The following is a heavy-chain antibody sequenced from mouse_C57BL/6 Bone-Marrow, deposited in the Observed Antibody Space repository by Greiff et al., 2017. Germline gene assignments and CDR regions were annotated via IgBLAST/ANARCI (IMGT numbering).Heavy chain of an antibody. CDR2: INYDGSST. J-gene: IGHJ2*01. CDR1: GFTFSDYY. V-gene: IGHV5-16*01. CDR3: ARDGDYGSSDVFDY. D-gene: IGHD1-1*01. Sequence: EVKLQESEGGLVQPGSSMKLSCTASGFTFSDYYMAWVRQVPEKGLEWVANINYDGSSTYYLDSLKSRFIISRDNAKNILYLQMSSLKAEDTATYYCARDGDYGSSDVFDYWGQGTTLTVSS.